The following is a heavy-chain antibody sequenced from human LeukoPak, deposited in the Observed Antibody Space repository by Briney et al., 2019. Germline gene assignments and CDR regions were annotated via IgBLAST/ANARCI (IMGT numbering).Heavy chain of an antibody. D-gene: IGHD5-24*01. J-gene: IGHJ4*02. CDR1: GFTFSSYE. Sequence: PGGSLRLSCAASGFTFSSYEMNWVRQAPGKGLEWVSIIYTGGSTYYADSVKGRFTISRDNPKNTLYLQMDSLRAEDTAVYYCATGRDGYRFDYWGQGTLVTVSS. CDR3: ATGRDGYRFDY. V-gene: IGHV3-66*01. CDR2: IYTGGST.